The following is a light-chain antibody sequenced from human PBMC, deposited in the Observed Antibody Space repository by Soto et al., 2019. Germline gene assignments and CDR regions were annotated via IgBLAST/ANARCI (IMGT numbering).Light chain of an antibody. CDR1: QSVSSN. Sequence: EIVMTQSPATLSVSPGERATLSCRASQSVSSNLAWYQQKPGQAPRLLIYGASTRATGIPARFSGSGSGTELTLTISSMQSEDFAVYYCQQYTNWPSFGQGTKV. CDR3: QQYTNWPS. V-gene: IGKV3-15*01. CDR2: GAS. J-gene: IGKJ1*01.